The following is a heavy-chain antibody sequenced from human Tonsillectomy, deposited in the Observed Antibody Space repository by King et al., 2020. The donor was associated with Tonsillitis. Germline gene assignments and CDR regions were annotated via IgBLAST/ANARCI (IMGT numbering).Heavy chain of an antibody. Sequence: QLQESGPVLVKPSQTLSLTCAVSGGSINNGGYYWSWIRQHPGKGLEWVGPIYYSGSTYYNPSLKSRLGISLDTSKNQFSLNPKSLTAADTAVYYCARDPSYYGGAFDIWGQGTMVIVSS. CDR1: GGSINNGGYY. D-gene: IGHD4-23*01. J-gene: IGHJ3*02. CDR2: IYYSGST. V-gene: IGHV4-31*11. CDR3: ARDPSYYGGAFDI.